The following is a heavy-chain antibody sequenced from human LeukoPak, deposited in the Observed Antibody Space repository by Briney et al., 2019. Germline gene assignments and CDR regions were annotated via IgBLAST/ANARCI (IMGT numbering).Heavy chain of an antibody. CDR1: GFTFSSYS. Sequence: GGSLRLSCAASGFTFSSYSMNWVRQAPGKGLEWVSSISSSSSYIYYADSVKGRFTISRDNAKNSLYLQMNSLRAEDTAVYYCARVGTYYYDSSGYYSVDAFDIWGQGTMVTVSS. D-gene: IGHD3-22*01. J-gene: IGHJ3*02. V-gene: IGHV3-21*01. CDR2: ISSSSSYI. CDR3: ARVGTYYYDSSGYYSVDAFDI.